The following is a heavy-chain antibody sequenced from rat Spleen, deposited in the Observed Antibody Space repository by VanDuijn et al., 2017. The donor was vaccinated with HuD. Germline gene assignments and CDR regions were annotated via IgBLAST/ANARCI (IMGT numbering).Heavy chain of an antibody. CDR1: DFSFPSYN. CDR3: DRYNSGFDY. Sequence: QVQLKESGPGLVQPSQTLSLTCTVSDFSFPSYNIHWVRQPPGKGLAWMGRIRFNGDPSYNTVLRSRWSINKDTSKNQVFLEMHSLQTDDTGTYCCDRYNSGFDYWGQGVMVTVSS. J-gene: IGHJ2*01. V-gene: IGHV2-63*01. CDR2: IRFNGDP. D-gene: IGHD4-3*01.